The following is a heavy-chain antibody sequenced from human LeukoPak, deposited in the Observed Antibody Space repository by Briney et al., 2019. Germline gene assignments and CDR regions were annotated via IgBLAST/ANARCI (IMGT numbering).Heavy chain of an antibody. CDR1: GDSVSGNSAG. CDR3: ATGGYYVGRWYNWFDP. D-gene: IGHD3-10*02. V-gene: IGHV6-1*01. CDR2: TYYRSKWYN. Sequence: SQTLSLTCAISGDSVSGNSAGWNWIRQSPSRGLEWLGRTYYRSKWYNDYAVSVKSRIIINPDTSKNQFSLQLNSVTPEDTAVYYCATGGYYVGRWYNWFDPWGQGTLVTVSS. J-gene: IGHJ5*02.